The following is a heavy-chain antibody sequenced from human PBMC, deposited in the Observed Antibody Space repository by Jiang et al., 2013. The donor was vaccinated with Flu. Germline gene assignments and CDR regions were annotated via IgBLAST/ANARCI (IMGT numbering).Heavy chain of an antibody. CDR2: INPNSGAT. Sequence: SGAEVKKPGASVRVSCKTSGYTFTGYDIHWVRQAPGQGLDWMGKINPNSGATNYAQKFQGRVTMTSDTSINTAYMDLSSLRSDDTAIYYCATSWGILRLEPPRGGDHWGQGTLVTVST. D-gene: IGHD5-12*01. J-gene: IGHJ4*02. V-gene: IGHV1-2*02. CDR1: GYTFTGYD. CDR3: ATSWGILRLEPPRGGDH.